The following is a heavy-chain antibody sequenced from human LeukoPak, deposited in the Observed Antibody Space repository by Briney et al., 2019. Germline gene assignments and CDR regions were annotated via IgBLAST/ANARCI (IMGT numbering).Heavy chain of an antibody. CDR1: GGSISSGGYY. D-gene: IGHD6-19*01. CDR2: IYYSGST. J-gene: IGHJ4*02. CDR3: ARVLVAEGFYYFDY. Sequence: PSETLSLTCTVSGGSISSGGYYWSWIRQHPGKGLEWIGYIYYSGSTYYNPSLKSRVTISVDTSKNQFPLKLSSVTAADTAVYYCARVLVAEGFYYFDYWGQGTLVTVSS. V-gene: IGHV4-31*03.